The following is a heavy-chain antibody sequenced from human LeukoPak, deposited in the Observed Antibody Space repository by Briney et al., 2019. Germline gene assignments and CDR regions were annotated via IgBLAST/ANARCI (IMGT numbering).Heavy chain of an antibody. CDR3: ARGDNSGWRNVYYFDY. D-gene: IGHD6-19*01. V-gene: IGHV3-30*04. CDR2: ISYDGSNK. Sequence: PGGSLRLSCAASGFTFSSYAMHWVRQAPGKGLEWVAVISYDGSNKYYADSVKGRFTISRDNSKNTLYLQMNSLRAEDTAVYYCARGDNSGWRNVYYFDYWGQGTLVTVSS. J-gene: IGHJ4*02. CDR1: GFTFSSYA.